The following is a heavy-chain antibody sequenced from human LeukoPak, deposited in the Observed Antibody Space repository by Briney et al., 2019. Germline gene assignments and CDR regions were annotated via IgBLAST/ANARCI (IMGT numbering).Heavy chain of an antibody. Sequence: GGSLRLSCAASGFTFDDYGMSWVRQAPGKGLEWVSGINWSGGSTGYGDSVKGRFTISRDNAKNSLYLQMNSLRAEDTALYYCAREGGAQYFDLWGRGTLVTVSP. D-gene: IGHD3-10*01. CDR2: INWSGGST. CDR1: GFTFDDYG. J-gene: IGHJ2*01. V-gene: IGHV3-20*04. CDR3: AREGGAQYFDL.